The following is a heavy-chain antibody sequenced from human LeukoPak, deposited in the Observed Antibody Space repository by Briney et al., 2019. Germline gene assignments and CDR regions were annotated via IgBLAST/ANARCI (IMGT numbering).Heavy chain of an antibody. Sequence: GRSLRLSCAASGFTFDDYAMHWIRQAPGKGLEWVSGISWNSGSIGYADSVKGRFTISRDNAKNSLYLQMNSLRAEDTALYSCAKESRMGAFDIWGQGTMVTVSS. J-gene: IGHJ3*02. CDR3: AKESRMGAFDI. CDR2: ISWNSGSI. V-gene: IGHV3-9*01. CDR1: GFTFDDYA. D-gene: IGHD2-8*01.